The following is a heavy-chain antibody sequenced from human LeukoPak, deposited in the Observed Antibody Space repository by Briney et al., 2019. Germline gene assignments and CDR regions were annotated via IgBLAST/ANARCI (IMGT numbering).Heavy chain of an antibody. CDR1: GFTFNSYA. CDR3: GKTTTGYSSGRYPGWPVDY. J-gene: IGHJ4*02. D-gene: IGHD6-19*01. CDR2: NFGSGGSA. Sequence: GGSLRLSCAASGFTFNSYATYWVRQAPGKGLEWVSGNFGSGGSANYADSVKGRFTISRDNSKNTVYLQMDSLRVDDTPVYYCGKTTTGYSSGRYPGWPVDYWGQGTLVTVSS. V-gene: IGHV3-23*01.